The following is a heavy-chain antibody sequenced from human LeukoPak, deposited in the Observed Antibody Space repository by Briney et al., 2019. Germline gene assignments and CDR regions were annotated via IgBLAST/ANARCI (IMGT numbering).Heavy chain of an antibody. CDR1: GFTFDDYT. V-gene: IGHV3-43*01. CDR3: AKGWYSSSWYGISRFDY. J-gene: IGHJ4*02. Sequence: GGSLRLSCAASGFTFDDYTIHWVRQVPGKGLEWVSLISGDGGSTYYADSVKGRFTISRDNSKNFLYLQMNSLRTEDTALYYCAKGWYSSSWYGISRFDYWGQGTLVTVSS. CDR2: ISGDGGST. D-gene: IGHD6-13*01.